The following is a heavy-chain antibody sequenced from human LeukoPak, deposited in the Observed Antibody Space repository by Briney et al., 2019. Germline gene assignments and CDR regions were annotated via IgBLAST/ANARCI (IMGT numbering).Heavy chain of an antibody. CDR3: ARVRGRVIFNDY. J-gene: IGHJ4*02. D-gene: IGHD2-21*01. Sequence: GRSLRLSCAASGFTFSSYGMHWVRQAPGKGLEGVAVIWYDGSNKYYADSVKGRFTISRDNSKNTLYLQMNSLRAEDTAVYYCARVRGRVIFNDYWGQGTLVTVSS. V-gene: IGHV3-33*01. CDR1: GFTFSSYG. CDR2: IWYDGSNK.